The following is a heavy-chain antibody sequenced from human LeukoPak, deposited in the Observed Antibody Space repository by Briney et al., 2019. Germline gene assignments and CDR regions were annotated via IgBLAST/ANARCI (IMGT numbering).Heavy chain of an antibody. J-gene: IGHJ4*02. CDR1: GGSISSGSYY. D-gene: IGHD3-22*01. CDR3: ARGGHYYDSSGYGFGY. Sequence: PSETLSLTCTVSGGSISSGSYYWSWIRQPAGKGLEWIGRIYTRGNTNYNPSLKSRVTISIDTSKSQSSLNLSSVTAADTAVYYCARGGHYYDSSGYGFGYWGQGALVTVSS. V-gene: IGHV4-61*02. CDR2: IYTRGNT.